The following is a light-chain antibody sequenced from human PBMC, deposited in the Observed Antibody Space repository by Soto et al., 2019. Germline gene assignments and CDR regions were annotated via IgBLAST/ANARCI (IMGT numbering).Light chain of an antibody. Sequence: EIVLMQSPGTLSLSPGERATLSCRASQSVSNSYVAWYQQKRGQAPRLLIQGTSSRAAGVPDRFSGGGSGTDFTLTISALEPEDSAIYYCQQYDSSFWTFGQGTKVEIK. CDR1: QSVSNSY. J-gene: IGKJ1*01. V-gene: IGKV3-20*01. CDR2: GTS. CDR3: QQYDSSFWT.